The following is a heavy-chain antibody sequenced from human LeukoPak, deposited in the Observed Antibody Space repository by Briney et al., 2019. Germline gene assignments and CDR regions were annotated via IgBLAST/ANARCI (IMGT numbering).Heavy chain of an antibody. CDR2: INRDGRST. CDR1: GFSFSSYW. D-gene: IGHD2-21*01. V-gene: IGHV3-74*01. Sequence: GGSLRLSCAASGFSFSSYWMHWVRQAPGKGLVWVSRINRDGRSTSYVDSVTGRFTMSRDNAKNTLYLQMNSLSADDTAVYYCVRDVWGDRDGFFDYWGQGTLVTVSS. CDR3: VRDVWGDRDGFFDY. J-gene: IGHJ4*02.